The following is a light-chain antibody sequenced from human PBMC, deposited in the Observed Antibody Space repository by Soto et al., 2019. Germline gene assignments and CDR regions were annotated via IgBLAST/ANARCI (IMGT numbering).Light chain of an antibody. Sequence: QSALTQPRSVSGSPGQSVTISCTGTSSDVGAYNYVSWYQQHPGKAPKLMIYDVSKRPSGVPDRFSGSKSCNTASLTISGLQAEDEADYYCCSYAVSFVVFGGGTKVTVL. CDR1: SSDVGAYNY. V-gene: IGLV2-11*01. CDR2: DVS. CDR3: CSYAVSFVV. J-gene: IGLJ2*01.